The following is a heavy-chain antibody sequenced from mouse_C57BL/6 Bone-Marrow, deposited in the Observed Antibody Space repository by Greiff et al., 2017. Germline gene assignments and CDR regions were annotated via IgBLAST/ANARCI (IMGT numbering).Heavy chain of an antibody. CDR3: VRERDDYDYFDY. D-gene: IGHD2-4*01. Sequence: EVQGVESGGGLVQPKGSLKLSCAASGFTFNTYAMHWVRQAPGKGLEWVASIRSKSSNYATYYADSVKDSFTISRDDSQSMLYLQMNNLKTEDTAMYYWVRERDDYDYFDYWGQGTTLTVSS. J-gene: IGHJ2*01. CDR2: IRSKSSNYAT. CDR1: GFTFNTYA. V-gene: IGHV10-3*01.